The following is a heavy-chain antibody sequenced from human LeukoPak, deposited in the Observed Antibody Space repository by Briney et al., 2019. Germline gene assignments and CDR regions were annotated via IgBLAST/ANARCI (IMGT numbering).Heavy chain of an antibody. CDR3: ARGGSIPSEAWNFVSIAAAGTDNDY. D-gene: IGHD6-13*01. CDR1: GGTFSSYA. J-gene: IGHJ4*02. V-gene: IGHV1-69*13. Sequence: GASVKVSCKASGGTFSSYAISWVRQAPGQGLEWMGGIIPIFGTANYAQKFQGRVTITADESTSTAYMELSSLRSEDTAVYYCARGGSIPSEAWNFVSIAAAGTDNDYWGQGTLVTVSP. CDR2: IIPIFGTA.